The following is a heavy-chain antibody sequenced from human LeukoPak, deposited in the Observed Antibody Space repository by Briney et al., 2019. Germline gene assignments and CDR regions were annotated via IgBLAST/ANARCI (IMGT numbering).Heavy chain of an antibody. CDR3: ARDAGYGYDRFDY. CDR1: GFIFSNYW. J-gene: IGHJ4*02. Sequence: PGGSLRLSCEATGFIFSNYWMAGVRQAPGKGVEWVANIKEDGSDKNYVDSMKGRFIISRDNAKNSLYLQMNSLRVEDTAVYYCARDAGYGYDRFDYWGQGTQVTVSS. V-gene: IGHV3-7*01. CDR2: IKEDGSDK. D-gene: IGHD5-18*01.